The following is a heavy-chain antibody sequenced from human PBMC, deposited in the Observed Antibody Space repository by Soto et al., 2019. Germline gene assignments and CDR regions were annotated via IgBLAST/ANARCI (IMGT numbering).Heavy chain of an antibody. J-gene: IGHJ6*02. Sequence: GESLKISCKGSGYSFTSYWIGWVRQMPGKGLEWMGIVYPGDSDTRYSPSFQGQVTISADKSISTAYLQWSSLKASDTAMYYCARRGIAAAGTVHYYYGMDVWGQGTTVTVSS. CDR1: GYSFTSYW. V-gene: IGHV5-51*01. D-gene: IGHD6-13*01. CDR2: VYPGDSDT. CDR3: ARRGIAAAGTVHYYYGMDV.